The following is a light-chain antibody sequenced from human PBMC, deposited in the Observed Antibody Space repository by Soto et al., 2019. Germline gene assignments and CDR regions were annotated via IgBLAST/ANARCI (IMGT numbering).Light chain of an antibody. CDR2: WAS. V-gene: IGKV4-1*01. CDR3: QQYNNWPRT. Sequence: DIVMTQSPDSLAVSLGERATINCKSSQSVLYSSNNKNSLAWYQQKAGQPPRLLIYWASSRESGVPDRFRGSGSGTEFTLTISSLQSEDFALYYCQQYNNWPRTFGQGTKVEIK. CDR1: QSVLYSSNNKNS. J-gene: IGKJ1*01.